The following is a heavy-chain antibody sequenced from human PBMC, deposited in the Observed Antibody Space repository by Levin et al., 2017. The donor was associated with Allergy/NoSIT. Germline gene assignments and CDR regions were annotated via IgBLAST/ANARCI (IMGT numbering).Heavy chain of an antibody. D-gene: IGHD4-17*01. V-gene: IGHV1-69*04. CDR3: ASASGPTTVTTYFDY. J-gene: IGHJ4*02. CDR2: IIPILGIA. Sequence: SVKVSCKASGGTFSSYAISWVRQAPGQGLEWMGRIIPILGIANYAQKFQGRVTITADKSTSTAYMELSSLRSEDTAVYYCASASGPTTVTTYFDYWGQGTLVTVSS. CDR1: GGTFSSYA.